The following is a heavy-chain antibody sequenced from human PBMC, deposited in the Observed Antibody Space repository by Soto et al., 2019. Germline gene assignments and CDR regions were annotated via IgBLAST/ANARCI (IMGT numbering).Heavy chain of an antibody. D-gene: IGHD3-16*01. CDR2: IRSKGHNYAT. CDR3: TRDLFSYDYSGILWFDP. Sequence: GGSLRLSCAASGFAFSGSAMYWVRQASGKGPEWVGRIRSKGHNYATEYAASVKGRFTISRDDSKNTAYLQVNSLQTEDTAVYYCTRDLFSYDYSGILWFDPWGQGTLVTVSS. CDR1: GFAFSGSA. V-gene: IGHV3-73*01. J-gene: IGHJ5*02.